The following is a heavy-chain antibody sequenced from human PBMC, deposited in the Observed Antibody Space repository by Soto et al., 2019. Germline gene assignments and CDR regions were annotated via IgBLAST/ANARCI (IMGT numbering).Heavy chain of an antibody. CDR3: ARAERESVDF. CDR2: ISSSSSYI. Sequence: EVQLVESGGGLVKPGGSLRLSCAASGFTFSSYSMNWVRQAPGKGLEWVSSISSSSSYIYYADSVKGRFTISRDNAKNSLFLQMNRLRGEDTAVLYCARAERESVDFWGQGTLVTVSS. V-gene: IGHV3-21*01. CDR1: GFTFSSYS. J-gene: IGHJ4*02.